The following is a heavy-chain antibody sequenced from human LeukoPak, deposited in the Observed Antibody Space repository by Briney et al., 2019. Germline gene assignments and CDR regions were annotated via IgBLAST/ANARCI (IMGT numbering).Heavy chain of an antibody. J-gene: IGHJ2*01. CDR2: IYRSGST. D-gene: IGHD6-19*01. CDR1: GGSISSDNW. CDR3: ARRFSSGWPNWYFDL. V-gene: IGHV4-4*02. Sequence: SETLSLTCAVSGGSISSDNWWTWVRQPPGQGLEWIGEIYRSGSTNYTPSLKSRVTISVDKSKNQFSLRLSSVTAADTAVYYCARRFSSGWPNWYFDLWGRGTLVTVSS.